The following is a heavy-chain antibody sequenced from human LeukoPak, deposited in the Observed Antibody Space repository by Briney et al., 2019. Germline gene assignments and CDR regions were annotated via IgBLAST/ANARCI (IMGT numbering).Heavy chain of an antibody. D-gene: IGHD6-13*01. J-gene: IGHJ5*02. V-gene: IGHV1-46*03. Sequence: ASVKVSCKASGYTFTSYYVHWVRQAPGQGLEWMGIINPSGGSTSYAQKFQGRVTMTRDTSTSTVYMELSSLRSEDTAVYYCARGHSSSWEYKWFDPWGQGTLVTVSS. CDR3: ARGHSSSWEYKWFDP. CDR1: GYTFTSYY. CDR2: INPSGGST.